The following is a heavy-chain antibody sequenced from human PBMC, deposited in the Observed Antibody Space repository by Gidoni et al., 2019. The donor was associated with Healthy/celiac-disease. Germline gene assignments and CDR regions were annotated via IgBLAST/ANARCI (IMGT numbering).Heavy chain of an antibody. Sequence: QVQLVQSGAEVKKPGASVKVSCKASGYTLTSYYMHWGRQAPGQGLEWMGIINPSGGSTSYAQKFQGRVTMTRDTSTSTVYMELSSLRSEDTAVYYCARGMTTVTPYNWFDPWGQGTLVTVSS. CDR3: ARGMTTVTPYNWFDP. CDR1: GYTLTSYY. D-gene: IGHD4-17*01. J-gene: IGHJ5*02. V-gene: IGHV1-46*01. CDR2: INPSGGST.